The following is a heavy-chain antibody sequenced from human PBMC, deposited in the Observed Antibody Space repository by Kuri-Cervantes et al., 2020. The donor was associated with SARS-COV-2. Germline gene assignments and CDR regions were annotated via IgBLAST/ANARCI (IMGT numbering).Heavy chain of an antibody. D-gene: IGHD2-8*01. CDR3: TRESLGYCTNGVCPAVAFDI. Sequence: GESLKISCTASGFTFGDYAMSWVRQAPGKGLEWVGFIRSKAYGGTTEYAASVKGRFTISRDDSKSIAYLQMNSLKTEDTAVYYCTRESLGYCTNGVCPAVAFDIWGQGTMVTVSS. V-gene: IGHV3-49*04. CDR2: IRSKAYGGTT. CDR1: GFTFGDYA. J-gene: IGHJ3*02.